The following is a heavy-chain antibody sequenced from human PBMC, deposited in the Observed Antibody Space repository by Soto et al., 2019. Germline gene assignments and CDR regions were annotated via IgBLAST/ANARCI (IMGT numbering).Heavy chain of an antibody. CDR3: ARAPSRYGGNFPS. Sequence: ASVKVSCKASGYTFTSYDINWVRQATGQGLEWMGWMDPNSGNTGYAQKFQGRVTMTRNTSISTAYMELSSLRSEDTAVYYCARAPSRYGGNFPSWGQGTLVTVSS. D-gene: IGHD2-21*02. CDR1: GYTFTSYD. J-gene: IGHJ5*02. CDR2: MDPNSGNT. V-gene: IGHV1-8*02.